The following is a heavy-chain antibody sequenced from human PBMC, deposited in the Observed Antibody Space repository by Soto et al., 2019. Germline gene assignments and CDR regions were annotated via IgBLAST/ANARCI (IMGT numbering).Heavy chain of an antibody. CDR1: GGTFSSYT. Sequence: QVQLVQSGAEVKKPGSSVKVSCKASGGTFSSYTISWVRQAPGQGLEWMGRINPILGIANYAQKFQGRVTITADKSTSTAYMELSSLRSEDTAVYYCAREEYYYGSGAFFDYWGQGTLVTVSS. CDR3: AREEYYYGSGAFFDY. D-gene: IGHD3-10*01. J-gene: IGHJ4*02. V-gene: IGHV1-69*08. CDR2: INPILGIA.